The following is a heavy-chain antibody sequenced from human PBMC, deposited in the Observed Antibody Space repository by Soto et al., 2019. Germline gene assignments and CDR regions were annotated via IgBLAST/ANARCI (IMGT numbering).Heavy chain of an antibody. J-gene: IGHJ6*02. D-gene: IGHD2-2*01. Sequence: GESLKISCKGSGYSFTSYWIGWVRQVPGKGLEWMGIIYPGDSDTRYSPSFQGQVTISADKSISTAYLQWSSLKASDTAMYYCARATIVPHYYYGMDVWGQGTTVTVSS. CDR1: GYSFTSYW. CDR2: IYPGDSDT. CDR3: ARATIVPHYYYGMDV. V-gene: IGHV5-51*01.